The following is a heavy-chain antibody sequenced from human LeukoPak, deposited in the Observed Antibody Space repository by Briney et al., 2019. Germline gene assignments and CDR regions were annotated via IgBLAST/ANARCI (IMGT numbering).Heavy chain of an antibody. CDR1: GYTLTGYY. D-gene: IGHD3-10*01. CDR2: INPNSGGT. J-gene: IGHJ5*02. CDR3: ARDHRGGLNWFDP. Sequence: ASVKVSCKASGYTLTGYYMHWVRQTPGQGLEWMGWINPNSGGTNYAQKFQGRVTMTTDTSISPAYMELSRLRSDDTAVYYCARDHRGGLNWFDPWGQGTLVTVSS. V-gene: IGHV1-2*02.